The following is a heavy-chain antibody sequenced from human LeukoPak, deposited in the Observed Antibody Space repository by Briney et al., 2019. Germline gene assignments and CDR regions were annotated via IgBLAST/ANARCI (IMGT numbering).Heavy chain of an antibody. Sequence: GGSLRLSCAAFGFSFSNHWMHWVRQVPGKGLVWVSRIEGGGSSTSYADSVRGRFPISRDNAKSTLYLQMNSLRDEDTAVYFCARGPGSSGGAYVGDYWGLGTLVTVSS. CDR2: IEGGGSST. CDR3: ARGPGSSGGAYVGDY. V-gene: IGHV3-74*01. D-gene: IGHD3-22*01. J-gene: IGHJ4*01. CDR1: GFSFSNHW.